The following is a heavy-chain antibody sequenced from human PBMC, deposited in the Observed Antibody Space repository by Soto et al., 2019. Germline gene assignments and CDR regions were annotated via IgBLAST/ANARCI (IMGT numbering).Heavy chain of an antibody. CDR2: IHHSGTT. CDR1: GYSISSGYY. Sequence: SETLSLTCAVSGYSISSGYYWGWIRQPPGKGLEWIGNIHHSGTTYYNPSLKSRVTISIDRSKNQFSLKLISVTAADTAVYYCAKDRIAAASYYYYGMDVWGQGTTVTVSS. CDR3: AKDRIAAASYYYYGMDV. V-gene: IGHV4-38-2*02. J-gene: IGHJ6*02. D-gene: IGHD6-13*01.